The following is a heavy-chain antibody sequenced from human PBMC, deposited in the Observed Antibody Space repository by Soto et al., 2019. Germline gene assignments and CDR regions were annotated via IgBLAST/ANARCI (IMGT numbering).Heavy chain of an antibody. CDR2: ISAYNGNT. CDR1: GYTFTSYG. V-gene: IGHV1-18*01. CDR3: ASSNPYGDAKNFDY. Sequence: ASVKVSCKASGYTFTSYGISWVRQAPGQGLEWMGWISAYNGNTNYAQKLQGRVTITRDTSASTAYMELSSLRSEDTAVYYCASSNPYGDAKNFDYWGQGTLVTVSS. D-gene: IGHD4-17*01. J-gene: IGHJ4*02.